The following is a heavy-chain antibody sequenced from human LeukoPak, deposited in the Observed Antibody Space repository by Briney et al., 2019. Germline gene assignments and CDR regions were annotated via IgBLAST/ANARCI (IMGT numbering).Heavy chain of an antibody. CDR2: IYSGGST. V-gene: IGHV3-66*01. CDR3: ARDPPSGSYSYYYYGMDV. Sequence: GGSLRLSCAASGFTVSSNYMSWVRQAPGKGLEWVSVIYSGGSTYYADSVKGRFTISRDNSKNTLYLQMNSLRAEDTAVYYCARDPPSGSYSYYYYGMDVWGQGTTVTVSS. J-gene: IGHJ6*02. CDR1: GFTVSSNY. D-gene: IGHD3-10*01.